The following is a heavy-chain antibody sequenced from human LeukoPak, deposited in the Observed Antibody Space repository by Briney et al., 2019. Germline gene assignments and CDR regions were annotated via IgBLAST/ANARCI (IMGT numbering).Heavy chain of an antibody. D-gene: IGHD5-18*01. CDR3: AKASGYSYGYYFDY. J-gene: IGHJ4*02. CDR2: ISGSGGST. CDR1: GFTFSSYA. V-gene: IGHV3-23*01. Sequence: PGGSLRLSCAASGFTFSSYAMSWVRQVPGKGLEWVSAISGSGGSTYYADSVKGRFTISRDNSKNTLYLQMNSLRAEDTAVYYCAKASGYSYGYYFDYWGQGTLVTVSS.